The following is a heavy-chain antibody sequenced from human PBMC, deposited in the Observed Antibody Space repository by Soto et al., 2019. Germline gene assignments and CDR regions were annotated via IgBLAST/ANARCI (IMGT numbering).Heavy chain of an antibody. CDR1: GGSISSGGAYY. J-gene: IGHJ4*02. Sequence: SETLSLTCAVSGGSISSGGAYYWSWIRQSPGKGLERIAYIHYSGSTYYNSSLKSRVTMSVDTAKNQFSLKVSSVTAADTAVYYCARTYSSSWSPFEYWGQGTLVTVSS. CDR2: IHYSGST. V-gene: IGHV4-31*11. CDR3: ARTYSSSWSPFEY. D-gene: IGHD6-13*01.